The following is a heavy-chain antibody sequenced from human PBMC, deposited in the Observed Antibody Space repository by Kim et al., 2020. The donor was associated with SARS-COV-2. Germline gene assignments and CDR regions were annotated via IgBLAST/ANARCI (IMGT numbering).Heavy chain of an antibody. CDR2: FDPEDGET. J-gene: IGHJ4*02. Sequence: ASVKVSCKVSGYSLTKLSIHWVRQAPGKGLEWMGGFDPEDGETTYGQNFQGRVTMTEDTSTATASMELRSLTSEDMAVYYCAAHSNIWYSSLDYWGQGTLVTVSS. V-gene: IGHV1-24*01. CDR1: GYSLTKLS. CDR3: AAHSNIWYSSLDY. D-gene: IGHD2-2*01.